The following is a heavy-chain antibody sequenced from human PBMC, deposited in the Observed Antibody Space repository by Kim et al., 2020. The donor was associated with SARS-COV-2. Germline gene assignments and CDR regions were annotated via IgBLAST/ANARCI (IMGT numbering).Heavy chain of an antibody. CDR3: AKARISTSCPGCY. V-gene: IGHV3-30*18. J-gene: IGHJ4*02. CDR2: ISCDGSNK. CDR1: GFTFSSYG. Sequence: GGSLRLSCAASGFTFSSYGMHWVRQAPGKGLEWVAVISCDGSNKYYGDSVKGRFTISRDNSKNTLYLQMDSLRAEDTAVYFCAKARISTSCPGCYWGQGTLVTAPS. D-gene: IGHD2-2*01.